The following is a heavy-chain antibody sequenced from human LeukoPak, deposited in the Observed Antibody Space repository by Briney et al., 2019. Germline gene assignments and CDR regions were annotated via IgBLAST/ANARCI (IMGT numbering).Heavy chain of an antibody. V-gene: IGHV3-74*01. CDR2: INSDGSST. Sequence: GGSLRLSCAASGFTFSSYWMHWVRQAPGKGLVWVSRINSDGSSTSYADSVKGRFTISRDNAKNTLYLQMNSLRAEDTAVYYCARDRKVEYYYGSGSHYYMDVWGKGTTVTISS. CDR3: ARDRKVEYYYGSGSHYYMDV. CDR1: GFTFSSYW. J-gene: IGHJ6*03. D-gene: IGHD3-10*01.